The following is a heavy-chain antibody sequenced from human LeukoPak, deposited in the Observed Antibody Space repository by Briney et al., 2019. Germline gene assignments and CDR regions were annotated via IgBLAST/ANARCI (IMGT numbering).Heavy chain of an antibody. D-gene: IGHD3-10*01. V-gene: IGHV4-30-4*01. J-gene: IGHJ4*02. CDR3: AREGRTMVRGYQVY. CDR2: IYYSGST. Sequence: SETLSLTCTVSGGSISSGDYYWSWIRQPPGKGLEWIGYIYYSGSTYYNPSLKSRVTISVDTSKNQFSLKLSSVTAADTAVYYCAREGRTMVRGYQVYWGQGTLVTVSS. CDR1: GGSISSGDYY.